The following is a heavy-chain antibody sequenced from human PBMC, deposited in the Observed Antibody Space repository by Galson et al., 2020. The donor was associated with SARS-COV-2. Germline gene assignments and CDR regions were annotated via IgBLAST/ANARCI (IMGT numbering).Heavy chain of an antibody. CDR2: ISYDGSNK. CDR1: GFTFSSYA. CDR3: ARDSGSSLDY. D-gene: IGHD1-26*01. V-gene: IGHV3-30-3*01. J-gene: IGHJ4*02. Sequence: GGSLRLSCAASGFTFSSYAMHWVRQAPGKGLEWVAVISYDGSNKYYADSVKGRFTISRDNSKNTLYLQMNSLRAEDTAVYYCARDSGSSLDYWGQGTLVTVSS.